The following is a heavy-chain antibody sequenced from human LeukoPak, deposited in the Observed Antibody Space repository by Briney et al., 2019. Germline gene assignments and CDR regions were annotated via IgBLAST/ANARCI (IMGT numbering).Heavy chain of an antibody. Sequence: SATLSLTCTVSGGSISSGGYYWSWIRQPPGKGLEWIGYIYHSGSTYYNPSLKSRVTISVDRSKNQFSLKLSSVTAADTAVYYCARGMVRGAHFDYWGQGTLVTVSS. D-gene: IGHD3-10*01. CDR2: IYHSGST. V-gene: IGHV4-30-2*01. CDR1: GGSISSGGYY. J-gene: IGHJ4*02. CDR3: ARGMVRGAHFDY.